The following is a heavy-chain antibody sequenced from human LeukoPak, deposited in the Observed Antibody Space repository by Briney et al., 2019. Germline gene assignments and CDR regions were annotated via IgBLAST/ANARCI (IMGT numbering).Heavy chain of an antibody. CDR3: AKGKSGYSGHTIFSY. J-gene: IGHJ4*02. CDR2: ISGSAGST. Sequence: GGALRLSCAASGSTFSSYAMSWVRQAPGKGLEWVSAISGSAGSTYYADSVKGRFTISRDNSKNTLSLQMNSLRVEDTAVYYCAKGKSGYSGHTIFSYWGQGTLVTVSS. D-gene: IGHD5-12*01. CDR1: GSTFSSYA. V-gene: IGHV3-23*01.